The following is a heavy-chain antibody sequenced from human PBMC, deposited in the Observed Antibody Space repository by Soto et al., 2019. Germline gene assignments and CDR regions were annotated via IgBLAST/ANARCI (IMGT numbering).Heavy chain of an antibody. CDR3: ARHGVAARYGMDV. Sequence: PGESLTISCKGSGYSFTSYWIGWVRQMPGKGLEWMGIIYPGDSDTRYSPSFQGQVTISADKSISTAYLQWSSLKASDTAMYYCARHGVAARYGMDVWGQGTTVTVSS. J-gene: IGHJ6*02. V-gene: IGHV5-51*01. CDR1: GYSFTSYW. CDR2: IYPGDSDT. D-gene: IGHD6-6*01.